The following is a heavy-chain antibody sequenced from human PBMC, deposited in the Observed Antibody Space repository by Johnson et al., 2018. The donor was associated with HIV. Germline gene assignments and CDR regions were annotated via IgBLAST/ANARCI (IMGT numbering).Heavy chain of an antibody. CDR2: IGPTGDT. J-gene: IGHJ3*02. CDR1: GFTFRNHD. Sequence: VQLVESGGGLVQPGGSLRLSCAASGFTFRNHDMHWVRQATGKGLEWVSAIGPTGDTYYPGSVKGRFTISRENAKNSLYLQMNSLRAGDTAVYYCARGLIAVAGFDAFDIWGQGTMVTVSS. V-gene: IGHV3-13*01. CDR3: ARGLIAVAGFDAFDI. D-gene: IGHD6-19*01.